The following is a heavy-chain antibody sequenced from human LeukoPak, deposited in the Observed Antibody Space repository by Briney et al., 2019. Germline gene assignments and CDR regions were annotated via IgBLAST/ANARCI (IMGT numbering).Heavy chain of an antibody. J-gene: IGHJ4*02. V-gene: IGHV4-4*07. CDR1: GGFISNYY. Sequence: SETLSLTCTVSGGFISNYYWTWIRQPAGKGLEWIGRVYTTGTTNYNPSLKSRVTMSVDTSENQFSLKLSSVTAADTAVYYCARVGDSSGYYSRRYYFDYWGQGTLVTVSS. D-gene: IGHD3-22*01. CDR3: ARVGDSSGYYSRRYYFDY. CDR2: VYTTGTT.